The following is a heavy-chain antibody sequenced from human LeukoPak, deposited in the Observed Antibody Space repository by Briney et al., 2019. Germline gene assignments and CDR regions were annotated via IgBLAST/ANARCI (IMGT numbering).Heavy chain of an antibody. CDR1: GFTFGNYW. D-gene: IGHD1-26*01. Sequence: GGSLRLSCAASGFTFGNYWMHWVREAPGKGLVWVSRINTDGSSTTYADSVKGRFTISRDNAKNSLYLQMNSLRVEDTAVYYCARDARVVEASTLYFFDSWGQGTLVTVSS. CDR2: INTDGSST. J-gene: IGHJ4*02. CDR3: ARDARVVEASTLYFFDS. V-gene: IGHV3-74*01.